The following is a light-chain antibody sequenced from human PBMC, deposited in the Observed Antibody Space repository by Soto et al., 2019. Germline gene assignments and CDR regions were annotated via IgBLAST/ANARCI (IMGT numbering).Light chain of an antibody. V-gene: IGLV2-11*01. CDR2: AVS. CDR3: CSHAGYYTLV. CDR1: SSDVGGYNY. J-gene: IGLJ2*01. Sequence: QSALTQPRSVSGSPGQSVAISCTGTSSDVGGYNYVSWYQQHPGKAPKLIIYAVSGRPSGVPDRFSGSKSGNTASLTISGLQADDEADYYCCSHAGYYTLVFGGGTKLTVL.